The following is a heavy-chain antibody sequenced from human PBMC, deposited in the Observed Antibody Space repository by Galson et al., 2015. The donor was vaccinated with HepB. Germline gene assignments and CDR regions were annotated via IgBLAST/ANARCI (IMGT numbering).Heavy chain of an antibody. CDR1: GGTFSSYT. CDR3: ARDSGGVATIGHFDY. D-gene: IGHD5-12*01. Sequence: SVKVSCKASGGTFSSYTISWVRQAPGQGLEWMGRIIPILDIANYAQKFRGRVTITADKSTSTAYMELSSLRSEDTAVYYCARDSGGVATIGHFDYWGQGTLVTVSS. CDR2: IIPILDIA. J-gene: IGHJ4*02. V-gene: IGHV1-69*04.